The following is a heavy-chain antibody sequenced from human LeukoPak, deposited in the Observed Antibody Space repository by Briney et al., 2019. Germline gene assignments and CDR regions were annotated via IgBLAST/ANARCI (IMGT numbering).Heavy chain of an antibody. CDR2: IYYSGST. J-gene: IGHJ1*01. Sequence: SETLSLTCTVSGGSISSSSYYWGWIRQPPGKGLEWIGSIYYSGSTYYNPSLKSRVTISVDTSKNQFSLKLSSVTAADTAVYYCARMVVPAAMGYWGQGTLVTVSS. D-gene: IGHD2-2*01. CDR3: ARMVVPAAMGY. V-gene: IGHV4-39*01. CDR1: GGSISSSSYY.